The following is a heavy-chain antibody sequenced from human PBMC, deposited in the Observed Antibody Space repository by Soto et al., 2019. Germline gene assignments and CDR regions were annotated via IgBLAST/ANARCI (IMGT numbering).Heavy chain of an antibody. CDR2: ISGSGGST. CDR3: AKVADYYDSSGYYLTGIDY. CDR1: GFTFSSYA. V-gene: IGHV3-23*01. Sequence: EVQLLESGGGLVQPGGSLRLSCAASGFTFSSYAMSWVRQAPGKGLEWVSAISGSGGSTYYADSVKGRFTISRDNSKNTLYLQMNSLRAEDTAVYYCAKVADYYDSSGYYLTGIDYWGQGTLVTVSS. D-gene: IGHD3-22*01. J-gene: IGHJ4*02.